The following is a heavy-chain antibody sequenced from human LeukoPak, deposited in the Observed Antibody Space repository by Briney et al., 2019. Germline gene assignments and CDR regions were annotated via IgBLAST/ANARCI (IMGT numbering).Heavy chain of an antibody. V-gene: IGHV4-4*07. CDR3: ARHSFIQLQSGWFDP. J-gene: IGHJ5*02. Sequence: KTSETLSLTCTVSDGSIRSYYWSWIRQPAGKGLEWIGRIYTSGSTIYNPSLKSRVKMSVDTSKNQFSLNLSSVTAADTAVYYCARHSFIQLQSGWFDPWGQGTLVTVSS. CDR1: DGSIRSYY. CDR2: IYTSGST. D-gene: IGHD1-1*01.